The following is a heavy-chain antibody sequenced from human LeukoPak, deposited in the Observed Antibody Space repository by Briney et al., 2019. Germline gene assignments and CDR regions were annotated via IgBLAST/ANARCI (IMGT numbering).Heavy chain of an antibody. J-gene: IGHJ4*02. D-gene: IGHD3-10*01. Sequence: GRSLRLSCAASGFTFSSYGMHWVRQAPGKGLEWVAVISYDGSNKYYADSVKGRFTISRDNSKNTLYLQMNSLRAEDTAVYYCARDPGVQYFDYWGQGTLVTVSS. CDR1: GFTFSSYG. CDR2: ISYDGSNK. V-gene: IGHV3-30*03. CDR3: ARDPGVQYFDY.